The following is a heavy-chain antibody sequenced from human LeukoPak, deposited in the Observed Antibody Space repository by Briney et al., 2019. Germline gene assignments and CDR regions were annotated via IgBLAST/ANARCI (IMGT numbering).Heavy chain of an antibody. Sequence: SVKVSCKASGYTFTGYYMHWVRQAAGQGLEWMGWINPNSGGTNYAQKFQGRVTMTRDTSISTAYMELSRLRSDDTAVYYCARALDTAMAQSFAYWGQGTLVTVSS. CDR1: GYTFTGYY. CDR3: ARALDTAMAQSFAY. CDR2: INPNSGGT. J-gene: IGHJ4*02. D-gene: IGHD5-18*01. V-gene: IGHV1-2*02.